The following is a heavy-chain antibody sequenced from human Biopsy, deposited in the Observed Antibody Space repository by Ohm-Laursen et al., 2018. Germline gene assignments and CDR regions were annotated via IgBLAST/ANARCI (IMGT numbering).Heavy chain of an antibody. V-gene: IGHV3-30*18. CDR1: GFTLTDSG. D-gene: IGHD6-13*01. Sequence: SLRLSCTASGFTLTDSGMHWVRQAPGKGLEWVALISYDGSYKNYGDSVKGRFTISRDNSKNTLYLQMNSLRAEDTAVFYCVKDRGAAGTDYYYGMDVWGQGTTVTVSS. J-gene: IGHJ6*01. CDR3: VKDRGAAGTDYYYGMDV. CDR2: ISYDGSYK.